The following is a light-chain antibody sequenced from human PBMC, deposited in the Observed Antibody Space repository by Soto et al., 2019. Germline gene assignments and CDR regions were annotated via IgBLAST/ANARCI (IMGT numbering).Light chain of an antibody. CDR2: AAS. J-gene: IGKJ1*01. CDR1: QGIRSY. Sequence: AIRMTQSPSSLSASTGDRVTITCRASQGIRSYLAWYQQKIGKDTKLLIYAASTLQSGVPSRFSGSVSGTDFTLTISCLQSEDFATYYCQQYNSYPGTVGQGTKVDSK. V-gene: IGKV1-8*01. CDR3: QQYNSYPGT.